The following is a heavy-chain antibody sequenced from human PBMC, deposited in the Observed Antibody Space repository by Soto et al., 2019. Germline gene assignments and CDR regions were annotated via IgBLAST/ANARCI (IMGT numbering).Heavy chain of an antibody. CDR3: ARLLQSPEVWYFDL. CDR2: IYYSGTT. D-gene: IGHD1-1*01. Sequence: SETLSLSCTVSGDSISSGDYYWSWIRQPPGEGLEWIGHIYYSGTTYYNPSLRSRLSISVDTSKNQLSLKLNSVTAADTAVYFCARLLQSPEVWYFDLWRRGTLVTVSS. CDR1: GDSISSGDYY. V-gene: IGHV4-30-4*02. J-gene: IGHJ2*01.